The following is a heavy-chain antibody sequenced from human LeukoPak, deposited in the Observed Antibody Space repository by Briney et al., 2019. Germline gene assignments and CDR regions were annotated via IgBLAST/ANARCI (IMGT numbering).Heavy chain of an antibody. CDR3: ARGRRELKYAPDY. CDR1: GASMRSGTHY. D-gene: IGHD2-2*01. Sequence: PSETLSLTCNVSGASMRSGTHYWSWLRQHPGKGPEWIAYIYYTAGAYYNPSLESRVSISLDASENQFSLKLSSVTAADTAVYYCARGRRELKYAPDYWGQGTLVTVSS. V-gene: IGHV4-31*03. J-gene: IGHJ4*02. CDR2: IYYTAGA.